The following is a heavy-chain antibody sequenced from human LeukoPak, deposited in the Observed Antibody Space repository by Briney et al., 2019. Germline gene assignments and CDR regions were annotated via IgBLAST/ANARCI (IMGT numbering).Heavy chain of an antibody. D-gene: IGHD1-26*01. V-gene: IGHV3-30*18. J-gene: IGHJ6*02. CDR1: GFTFSSYG. CDR3: AKVGYSGSYYYYYGMGV. Sequence: GGSLRLSCAASGFTFSSYGMHWVRQAPGKGLEWVAVISYDGSNKYYADSVKGRFTISRDNSKNTLYLQMNSLRAEDTAVFYCAKVGYSGSYYYYYGMGVWGQGTTVTVSS. CDR2: ISYDGSNK.